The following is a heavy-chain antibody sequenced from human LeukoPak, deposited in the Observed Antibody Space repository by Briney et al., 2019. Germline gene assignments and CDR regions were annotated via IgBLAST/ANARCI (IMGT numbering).Heavy chain of an antibody. V-gene: IGHV3-49*03. CDR3: AREFCDTNNCYKAALAY. D-gene: IGHD2-2*02. Sequence: SGGSLRLSCTASGFTFGDYYMNWFRQAPGKGPEWVAFIRSRAYGGTTEYAASVKGRFIISRDNYKNTLYLQMGSLTTEDVALYYCAREFCDTNNCYKAALAYWGQGTLVSVSS. J-gene: IGHJ4*02. CDR1: GFTFGDYY. CDR2: IRSRAYGGTT.